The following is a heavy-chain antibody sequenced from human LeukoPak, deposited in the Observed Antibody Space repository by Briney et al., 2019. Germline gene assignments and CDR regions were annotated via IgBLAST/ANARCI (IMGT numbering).Heavy chain of an antibody. CDR3: ARDGMGAIGY. Sequence: SETLSLTCTVSGGSISSYYWSWTRQPPGKGLEWIGYIYYSGSTNYNPSLKSRVTISVDTSKNQFSLKLSSVTAADTAVYYCARDGMGAIGYWGQGTLVTVSS. D-gene: IGHD1-26*01. V-gene: IGHV4-59*01. J-gene: IGHJ4*02. CDR2: IYYSGST. CDR1: GGSISSYY.